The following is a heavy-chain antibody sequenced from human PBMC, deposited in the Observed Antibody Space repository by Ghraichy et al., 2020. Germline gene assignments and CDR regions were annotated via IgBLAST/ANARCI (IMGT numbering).Heavy chain of an antibody. J-gene: IGHJ3*02. CDR1: GGSVSSSTYY. V-gene: IGHV4-39*01. CDR2: IYYSGST. CDR3: ARVHCSSSTCYFPDAFDI. D-gene: IGHD2-2*01. Sequence: SQTLSLTRNVSGGSVSSSTYYWGWIRQPPGKGLEWIGNIYYSGSTYYNPSLKSRVTVSVATSKNQFSLNLTSVTAADTAVYYCARVHCSSSTCYFPDAFDIWGQGTMVTVSS.